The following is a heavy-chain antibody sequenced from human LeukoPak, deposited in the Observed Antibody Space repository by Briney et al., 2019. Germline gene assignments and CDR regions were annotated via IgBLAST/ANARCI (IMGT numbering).Heavy chain of an antibody. J-gene: IGHJ4*02. Sequence: GGSLRLSCAASGFSFSAYWMAWVRQIPGKGLEWVANIQEDGSKKYYVDSVEGRFTISRDNSKNTLYLQMNSLRAEDTAVYYCARGTSSGWYLTGWNSANYFDYWGQGTLVTVSS. V-gene: IGHV3-7*03. CDR3: ARGTSSGWYLTGWNSANYFDY. CDR1: GFSFSAYW. D-gene: IGHD6-19*01. CDR2: IQEDGSKK.